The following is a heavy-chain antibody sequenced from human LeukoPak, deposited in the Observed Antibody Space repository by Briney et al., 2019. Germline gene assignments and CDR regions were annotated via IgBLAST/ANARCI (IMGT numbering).Heavy chain of an antibody. CDR1: GFTFSSYA. CDR3: AKDSSGYYTEYFQH. CDR2: ISGSGGST. J-gene: IGHJ1*01. Sequence: PGGSLRLSCAASGFTFSSYAMSWVRQAPGKGLEWVSAISGSGGSTYYADSVKGQFTISRDNSKNTLYLQMNSLRAEDTAVYYCAKDSSGYYTEYFQHWGQGTLVTVSS. D-gene: IGHD6-19*01. V-gene: IGHV3-23*01.